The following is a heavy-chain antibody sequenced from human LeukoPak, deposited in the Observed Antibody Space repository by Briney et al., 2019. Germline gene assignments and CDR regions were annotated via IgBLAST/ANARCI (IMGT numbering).Heavy chain of an antibody. CDR2: IIPIFGTA. D-gene: IGHD5-24*01. Sequence: SVKVSCKASGGTFSSYAISWVRQAPGQGLEWMGGIIPIFGTANYAQKFQGRVTITADKSTSTAYMELSSLRSEDTAVYYCAIWVEMADDAFDIWGQGTMVTVSS. V-gene: IGHV1-69*06. CDR1: GGTFSSYA. J-gene: IGHJ3*02. CDR3: AIWVEMADDAFDI.